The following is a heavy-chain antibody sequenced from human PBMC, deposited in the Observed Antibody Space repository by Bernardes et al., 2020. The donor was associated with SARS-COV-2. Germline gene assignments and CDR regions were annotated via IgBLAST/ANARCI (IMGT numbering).Heavy chain of an antibody. CDR3: AKSGPNGSGSYYNFYYYGMDV. V-gene: IGHV3-9*01. Sequence: SLRLSCAASGFTFDDYAMHWVRQAPGKGLEWVSGISWNSGSIGYADSVKGRFTISRDNAKNSLYLQMNSLRAEDTALYYCAKSGPNGSGSYYNFYYYGMDVWGQGTTVTVSS. D-gene: IGHD3-10*01. CDR1: GFTFDDYA. J-gene: IGHJ6*02. CDR2: ISWNSGSI.